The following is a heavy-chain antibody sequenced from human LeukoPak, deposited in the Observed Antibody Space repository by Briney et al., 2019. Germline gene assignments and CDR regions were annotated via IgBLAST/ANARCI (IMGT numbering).Heavy chain of an antibody. CDR1: GYSISSGYF. CDR2: IHHPEIT. V-gene: IGHV4-38-2*02. CDR3: ARERGKQLVPPAWTHYGGFDF. Sequence: SETLSLTCAVSGYSISSGYFWGWIRQSPGKGLEWIATIHHPEITHYNPSLERRVTISLDTSKNHFSLSLTSVTAADTAVYYCARERGKQLVPPAWTHYGGFDFWGQGTLVTVSS. D-gene: IGHD5-24*01. J-gene: IGHJ4*02.